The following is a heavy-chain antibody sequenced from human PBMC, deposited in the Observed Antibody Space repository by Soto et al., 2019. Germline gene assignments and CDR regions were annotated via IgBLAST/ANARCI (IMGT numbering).Heavy chain of an antibody. D-gene: IGHD6-19*01. CDR3: ARERSFYDSSGWVNWFDP. J-gene: IGHJ5*02. Sequence: SETLSLTCTFSGGSISSGDYYWSWIRQPPGKGLEWIGYIYYSGSTYYNPSLKSRVTISVDTSKNQFSLKLSSVTAADTAVYYCARERSFYDSSGWVNWFDPWGQGTLVTVSS. V-gene: IGHV4-30-4*01. CDR1: GGSISSGDYY. CDR2: IYYSGST.